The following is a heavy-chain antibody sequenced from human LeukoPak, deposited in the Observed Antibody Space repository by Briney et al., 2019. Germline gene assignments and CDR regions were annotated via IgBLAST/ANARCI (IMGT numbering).Heavy chain of an antibody. Sequence: GASVKVSCKTSGYSFTSYGISWVRQAPGQGLEWLGWICGYNGRTDYSQKLQGRVTMTTDTSTSTAYMELRSLTSDDTAMYYCARDIGVSQFDYWGQGTLVTVSS. CDR3: ARDIGVSQFDY. V-gene: IGHV1-18*01. D-gene: IGHD3-10*01. CDR1: GYSFTSYG. CDR2: ICGYNGRT. J-gene: IGHJ4*02.